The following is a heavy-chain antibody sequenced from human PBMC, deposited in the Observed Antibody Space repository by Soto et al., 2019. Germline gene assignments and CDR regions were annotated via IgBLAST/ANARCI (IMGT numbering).Heavy chain of an antibody. CDR2: INSDGSST. CDR3: ARELNWNDGYYYGMDV. D-gene: IGHD1-20*01. Sequence: EVQLVESGGGLVQPGGSLRLSCAASGFTFSSYWMHWVRQVPGKGLVWVSRINSDGSSTSYADSVKGRFTISRDNAKNTLYVQTNSLRAEDTAVYYCARELNWNDGYYYGMDVWGQGTTVTVSS. V-gene: IGHV3-74*01. J-gene: IGHJ6*02. CDR1: GFTFSSYW.